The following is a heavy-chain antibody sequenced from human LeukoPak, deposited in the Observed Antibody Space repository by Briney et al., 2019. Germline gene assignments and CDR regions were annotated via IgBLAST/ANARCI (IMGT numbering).Heavy chain of an antibody. CDR3: ARLTHYNSRSFAFDI. CDR1: GFIFSRYW. CDR2: INPDGTST. Sequence: GGSLRLSCAASGFIFSRYWMYWVRQAPGKGLVWVSHINPDGTSTNYGDFVKGRFTISRDNAKNTLYLQMNSLRVEDTALYFCARLTHYNSRSFAFDIWGPGTMVTVSS. D-gene: IGHD3-22*01. J-gene: IGHJ3*02. V-gene: IGHV3-74*01.